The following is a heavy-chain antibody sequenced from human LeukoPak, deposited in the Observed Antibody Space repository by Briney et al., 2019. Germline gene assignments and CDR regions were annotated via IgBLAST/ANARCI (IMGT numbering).Heavy chain of an antibody. V-gene: IGHV3-48*04. CDR2: ISSSSSTI. Sequence: GGSLRLSCAASGFTFSTYAMSWVRQAPGKGLEWVSYISSSSSTIYYADSVKGRFTISRDNAKNSLYLQMNSLRAEDTAVYYCASPPAHKAWGQGTLVTVSS. J-gene: IGHJ5*02. CDR3: ASPPAHKA. CDR1: GFTFSTYA.